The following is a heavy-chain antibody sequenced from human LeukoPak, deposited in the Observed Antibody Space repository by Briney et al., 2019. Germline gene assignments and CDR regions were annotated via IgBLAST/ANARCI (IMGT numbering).Heavy chain of an antibody. CDR1: EFTFSSYD. J-gene: IGHJ4*02. V-gene: IGHV3-13*01. D-gene: IGHD6-13*01. CDR3: ARAKMPGIQTAGRVNYFDS. Sequence: GGSLRLSCAASEFTFSSYDMHWVRQATGKGLEWVSTIDTAGNAWYPDSVRGRFTISRENAKNSLNLQMNSLRVGDTAVYYCARAKMPGIQTAGRVNYFDSWGQGTLVTVSA. CDR2: IDTAGNA.